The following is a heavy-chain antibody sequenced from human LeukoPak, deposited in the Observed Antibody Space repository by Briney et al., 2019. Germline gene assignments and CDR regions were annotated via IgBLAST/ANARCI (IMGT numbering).Heavy chain of an antibody. V-gene: IGHV3-21*01. CDR2: ISSSGSSSV. D-gene: IGHD3-10*01. CDR1: GLTFSGHT. J-gene: IGHJ3*02. Sequence: GGSLRLTCAASGLTFSGHTINWVRRAPGKGLEWVLCISSSGSSSVYYADSVKGRFTISRDNAKNSVYLQMDNMRADDTAVYYCARDINSVAFDMWGQGTMVTVSS. CDR3: ARDINSVAFDM.